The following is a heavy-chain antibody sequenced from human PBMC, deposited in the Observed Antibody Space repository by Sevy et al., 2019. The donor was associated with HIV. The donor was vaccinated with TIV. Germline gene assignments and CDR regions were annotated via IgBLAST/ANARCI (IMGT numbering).Heavy chain of an antibody. Sequence: GGSLRLSCAASGFTFSPYWMTWVRQAPGKGLEWVANIRPDGSDKYYVDSVKGRFTISRDNAKNSLYLQMNSLRADDTAMYYCARGVGLDCWGQRAVVTVSS. V-gene: IGHV3-7*01. D-gene: IGHD1-26*01. CDR1: GFTFSPYW. CDR3: ARGVGLDC. J-gene: IGHJ4*02. CDR2: IRPDGSDK.